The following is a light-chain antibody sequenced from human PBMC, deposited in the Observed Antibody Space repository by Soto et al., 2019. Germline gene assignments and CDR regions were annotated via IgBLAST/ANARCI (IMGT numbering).Light chain of an antibody. Sequence: DIVMTQSPLSLPVTPGEPASISCRSSHSLLHSNGNNYLDWYLQKPGQSPQLLISVGSTPAASVTDRCSGSGSVTDFTLKISRVEAEDVGVYYCMQALHSPWVFCQGTKVEIK. J-gene: IGKJ1*01. V-gene: IGKV2-28*01. CDR2: VGS. CDR1: HSLLHSNGNNY. CDR3: MQALHSPWV.